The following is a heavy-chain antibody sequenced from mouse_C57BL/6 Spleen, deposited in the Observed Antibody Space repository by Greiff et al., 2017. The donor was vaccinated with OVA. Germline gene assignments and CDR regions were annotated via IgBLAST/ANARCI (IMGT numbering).Heavy chain of an antibody. V-gene: IGHV14-2*01. D-gene: IGHD1-1*02. CDR2: IDTEDGET. CDR3: ASRGVATDAMDY. J-gene: IGHJ4*01. CDR1: GFNIKDYY. Sequence: EVQLQQSGAELVKPGASVKLSCTASGFNIKDYYMHWVKQRTEQGLEWIGRIDTEDGETKYAPKFQGKATITADTSSKTAYLQLTSLTSDDTSVYYCASRGVATDAMDYWGQGTSVTVSS.